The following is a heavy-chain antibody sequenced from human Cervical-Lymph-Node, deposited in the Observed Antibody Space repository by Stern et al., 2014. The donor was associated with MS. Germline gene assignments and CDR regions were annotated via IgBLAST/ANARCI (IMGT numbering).Heavy chain of an antibody. CDR3: VLPSKVTTAAFDV. Sequence: QLVQSGAEVKKPGSSVNVSCKVSGGTFTSFSINWVRQVPGQSLEWMGGIIPIFDTPNLAQKFQGRVTITADSSTSTVYMALNSLRSDDTAVYYCVLPSKVTTAAFDVWGRGTMVTVSS. CDR1: GGTFTSFS. V-gene: IGHV1-69*06. CDR2: IIPIFDTP. J-gene: IGHJ3*01. D-gene: IGHD4-17*01.